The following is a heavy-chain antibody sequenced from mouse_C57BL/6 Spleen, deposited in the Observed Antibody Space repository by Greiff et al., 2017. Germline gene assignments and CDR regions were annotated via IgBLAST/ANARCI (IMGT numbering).Heavy chain of an antibody. CDR2: INPNNGGT. CDR3: FPYYYGSNWYFDG. D-gene: IGHD1-1*01. V-gene: IGHV1-26*01. Sequence: VQLQQSGPELVKPGASVQISCKASGYTFTDYYMNWVKQSPGKSLEWIGDINPNNGGTSYNQKFKGKATLTVDKSSSTAYMELRSLTSEDSAVYYCFPYYYGSNWYFDGWGTGTTVTVSS. J-gene: IGHJ1*03. CDR1: GYTFTDYY.